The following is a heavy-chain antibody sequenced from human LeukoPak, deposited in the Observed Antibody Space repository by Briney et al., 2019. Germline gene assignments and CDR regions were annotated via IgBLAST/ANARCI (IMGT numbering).Heavy chain of an antibody. CDR3: ARGEDYDYVWGSYPRWYFDY. V-gene: IGHV3-30-3*01. Sequence: GGSLRLSCAASGFTFSSYAMHWVRQAPGKGLEWVAVISYDGSNKYYADSVKGRFTISRDNSKNTLYLQMNSLRAEDTAVYYCARGEDYDYVWGSYPRWYFDYWGQGTLVTVSS. J-gene: IGHJ4*02. CDR1: GFTFSSYA. D-gene: IGHD3-16*02. CDR2: ISYDGSNK.